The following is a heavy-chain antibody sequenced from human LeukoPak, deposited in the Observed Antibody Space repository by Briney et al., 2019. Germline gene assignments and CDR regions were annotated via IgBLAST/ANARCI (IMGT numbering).Heavy chain of an antibody. J-gene: IGHJ4*02. CDR2: INPNTGGT. CDR3: ARDRGYGDYERVFDY. CDR1: GYTFTGYY. Sequence: ASVKVSCKASGYTFTGYYVHWVRQAPGQGLEWMGWINPNTGGTNYAQKFQGRVTMTRDTSISTAYMELSRLRSDDTAVYYCARDRGYGDYERVFDYWGQGTLVTVSS. D-gene: IGHD4-17*01. V-gene: IGHV1-2*02.